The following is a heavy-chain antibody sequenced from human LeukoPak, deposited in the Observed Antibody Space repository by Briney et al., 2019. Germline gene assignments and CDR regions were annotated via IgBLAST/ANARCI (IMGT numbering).Heavy chain of an antibody. CDR1: GYTFTGYY. D-gene: IGHD3-22*01. J-gene: IGHJ3*02. CDR3: ARAYYDSSGYYGDDAFDI. V-gene: IGHV1-2*02. CDR2: INPNSGGT. Sequence: ASVKVSCKASGYTFTGYYMHWVRQAPGQGLEWMGWINPNSGGTNYAQKFQGRVTMTRDTSISTAYMELSRLRSDDTAVYYCARAYYDSSGYYGDDAFDIWGQGTMVTVSS.